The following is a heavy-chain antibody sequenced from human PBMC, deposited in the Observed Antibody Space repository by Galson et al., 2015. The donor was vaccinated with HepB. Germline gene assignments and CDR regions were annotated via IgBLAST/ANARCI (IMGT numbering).Heavy chain of an antibody. V-gene: IGHV3-7*01. CDR2: IKQDGSEK. D-gene: IGHD6-19*01. CDR3: ARDRFRSSGWYDDDAFDI. Sequence: SLRLSCAASGFTFSSYWMSWVRQAPGKGLEWVANIKQDGSEKYYVDSVKGRFTISRDNAKNSLYLQMNSLRAEDTAVYYCARDRFRSSGWYDDDAFDIWGQGTMVTVSS. J-gene: IGHJ3*02. CDR1: GFTFSSYW.